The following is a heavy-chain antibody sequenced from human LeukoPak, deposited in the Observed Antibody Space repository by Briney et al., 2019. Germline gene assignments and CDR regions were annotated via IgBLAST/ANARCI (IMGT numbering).Heavy chain of an antibody. CDR2: IIPIFGTA. J-gene: IGHJ6*03. V-gene: IGHV1-69*13. D-gene: IGHD3-3*01. CDR3: ASSDFWSGYYPSHYYYYYMDV. CDR1: GGTFSSYA. Sequence: SVKVSCKASGGTFSSYAISWVRQAPGQGLEWMGRIIPIFGTANYAQKFQGRVTITADESTSTAYMELSSLRSEDTAVYYCASSDFWSGYYPSHYYYYYMDVWGKGTTVTVSS.